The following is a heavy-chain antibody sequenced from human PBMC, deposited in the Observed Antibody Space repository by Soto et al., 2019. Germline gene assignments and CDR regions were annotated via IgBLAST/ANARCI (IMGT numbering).Heavy chain of an antibody. CDR3: ARSFDILPGYRSKFYFDY. CDR1: GGSIISSSYY. CDR2: IYSSGST. Sequence: SETLSLTCTVSGGSIISSSYYWGWIRQPPGKGLEGIGSIYSSGSTNYNPSLKSRVTISVDTSKNQFSLKLSSVTAADTAVYYCARSFDILPGYRSKFYFDYWGQGTLVTVSS. D-gene: IGHD3-9*01. V-gene: IGHV4-39*07. J-gene: IGHJ4*02.